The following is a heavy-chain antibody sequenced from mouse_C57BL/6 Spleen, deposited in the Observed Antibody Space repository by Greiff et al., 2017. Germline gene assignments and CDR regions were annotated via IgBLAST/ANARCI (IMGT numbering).Heavy chain of an antibody. Sequence: QVQLQQPGAELVMPGASVKLSCKASGYTFTSYWMHWVKQRPGQGLEWIGELDPSDSYTNYNQKFKGKSTLTVDKSSSTAYMQLSSLTSEDSAVYYCARGGNYQFSYYAMDYWGQGTSVTVSS. V-gene: IGHV1-69*01. CDR2: LDPSDSYT. D-gene: IGHD2-1*01. J-gene: IGHJ4*01. CDR1: GYTFTSYW. CDR3: ARGGNYQFSYYAMDY.